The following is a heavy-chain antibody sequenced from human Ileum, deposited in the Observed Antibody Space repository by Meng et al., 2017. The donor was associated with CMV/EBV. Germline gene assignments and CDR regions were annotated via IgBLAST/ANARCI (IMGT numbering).Heavy chain of an antibody. CDR3: ARDGGYGSGSYI. J-gene: IGHJ4*02. CDR2: IYYSGNT. CDR1: GGSISSGGYY. V-gene: IGHV4-30-4*01. D-gene: IGHD3-10*01. Sequence: ADSGGSISSGGYYRTWIRQPPGKGMEWIGYIYYSGNTYYNPSLKSRVTISVNTSKNQFSPKLDSVTAADTAVYYCARDGGYGSGSYIWGQGTLVTVSS.